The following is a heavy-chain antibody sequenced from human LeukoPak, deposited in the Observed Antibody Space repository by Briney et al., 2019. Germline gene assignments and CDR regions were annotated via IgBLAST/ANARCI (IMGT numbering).Heavy chain of an antibody. V-gene: IGHV1-2*02. D-gene: IGHD5-18*01. CDR1: GYTFTGYY. CDR3: ARDQELWYRGYYYMDV. CDR2: INPNSGGT. J-gene: IGHJ6*03. Sequence: ASVKVSCKASGYTFTGYYMHWVRQAPGQGLEWMGWINPNSGGTNYAQKFQGRVTMTRDTSISTAYMELSRLRSDDTAVYYCARDQELWYRGYYYMDVWGKGTTVTVSS.